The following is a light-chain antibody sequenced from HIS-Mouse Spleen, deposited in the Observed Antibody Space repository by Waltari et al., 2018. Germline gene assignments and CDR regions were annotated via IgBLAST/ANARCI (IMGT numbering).Light chain of an antibody. Sequence: QSVLTQPPSASGTPGQRVTISCSGSSSNIGSNTVTWYQQLQGTAPKLLIYSNNQRPSGVPDRFSGSKSGTSASLAISGLQSEDEADYYCAAWDDSLNGNYVFGTGTKVTVL. CDR2: SNN. CDR1: SSNIGSNT. V-gene: IGLV1-44*01. CDR3: AAWDDSLNGNYV. J-gene: IGLJ1*01.